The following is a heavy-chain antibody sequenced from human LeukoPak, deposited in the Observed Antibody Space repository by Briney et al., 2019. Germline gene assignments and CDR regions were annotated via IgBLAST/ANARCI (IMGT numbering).Heavy chain of an antibody. CDR2: IYSGGST. J-gene: IGHJ4*02. D-gene: IGHD6-25*01. CDR3: ASVPPATRIPY. V-gene: IGHV3-66*01. Sequence: PGGSLRLSCAASGFTVSSNYMSWVLQAPGKGLEWVSVIYSGGSTYYADSVKGRFTISRDNSKNTLYLQMNSLRAEDTAVYYCASVPPATRIPYWGQGTLVTVSS. CDR1: GFTVSSNY.